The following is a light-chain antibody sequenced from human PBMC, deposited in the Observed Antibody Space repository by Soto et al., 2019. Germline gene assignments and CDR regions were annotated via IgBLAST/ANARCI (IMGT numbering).Light chain of an antibody. Sequence: ALTQPASVSGSPGQSITISCTGTSSDVGSYNYVSWHQQHPGQAPKLMIYEVTHRASGIPDRFSASKSGNTASLTISGLQAGDEADYYCSSYRSSSTYVFGTGTKLTVL. J-gene: IGLJ1*01. CDR1: SSDVGSYNY. CDR3: SSYRSSSTYV. CDR2: EVT. V-gene: IGLV2-14*01.